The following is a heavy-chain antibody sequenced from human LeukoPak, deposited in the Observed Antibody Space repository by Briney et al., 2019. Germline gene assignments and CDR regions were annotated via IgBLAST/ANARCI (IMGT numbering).Heavy chain of an antibody. CDR1: GGSISLYY. D-gene: IGHD3-10*01. CDR3: ARDGPFGSGSYFDY. Sequence: SETLSLTCTVYGGSISLYYWSWIRQPPGKGLEWIGYIYYSGSTNYNPSLKSRVTISVDTSKNQFSLRLNSVTAADTAVYYCARDGPFGSGSYFDYWGQGILATVSS. J-gene: IGHJ4*02. V-gene: IGHV4-59*01. CDR2: IYYSGST.